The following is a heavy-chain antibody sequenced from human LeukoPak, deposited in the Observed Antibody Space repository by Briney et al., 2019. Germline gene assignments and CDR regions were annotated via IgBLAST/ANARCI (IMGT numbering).Heavy chain of an antibody. V-gene: IGHV3-21*01. Sequence: GGSLRLSCAASGFIFSSYSMNWVRQAPGKGLEWVSSINRSSTDIQYADSVKGRFTISRDNAKNSLHLQMNSLRAEDTAVYYCARDELGVSGSGVYYYYGMDVWGQGTTVTVSS. CDR2: INRSSTDI. J-gene: IGHJ6*02. D-gene: IGHD3-10*01. CDR1: GFIFSSYS. CDR3: ARDELGVSGSGVYYYYGMDV.